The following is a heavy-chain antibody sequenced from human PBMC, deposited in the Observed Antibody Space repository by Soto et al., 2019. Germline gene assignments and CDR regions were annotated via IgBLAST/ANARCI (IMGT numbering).Heavy chain of an antibody. CDR2: ISYDGRNK. CDR3: AKVGRYSGYDSPPWFDP. D-gene: IGHD5-12*01. Sequence: PGGSLRLSCAVSGFTFSSYGMHWVRQAPGKGLEWVAVISYDGRNKYYVDSVKGRFTISRDNSKNTLYLQMNSLRAEDTAVYYCAKVGRYSGYDSPPWFDPWGQGTLVTVSS. J-gene: IGHJ5*02. V-gene: IGHV3-30*18. CDR1: GFTFSSYG.